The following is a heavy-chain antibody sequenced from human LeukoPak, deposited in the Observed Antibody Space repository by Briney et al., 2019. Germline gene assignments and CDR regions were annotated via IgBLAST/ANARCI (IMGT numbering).Heavy chain of an antibody. D-gene: IGHD3-22*01. CDR1: GFTFSSYE. J-gene: IGHJ4*02. CDR3: ARPFYDSSGYYYGYFDY. Sequence: PGGSLRLSCAASGFTFSSYEMNWVRQAPGKGLEWVSYISSSGSTICYADSVKGRFTISRDNAKNSLYLQMNSLRAEDSDGYYCARPFYDSSGYYYGYFDYWGQGTLVTVSS. CDR2: ISSSGSTI. V-gene: IGHV3-48*03.